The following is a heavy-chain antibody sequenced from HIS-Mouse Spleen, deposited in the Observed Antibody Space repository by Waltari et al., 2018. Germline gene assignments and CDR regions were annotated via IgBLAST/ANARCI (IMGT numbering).Heavy chain of an antibody. CDR1: GFTFADYA. J-gene: IGHJ4*02. D-gene: IGHD6-6*01. Sequence: EVQLVESGGGLVQPGRSLRLSCAASGFTFADYAIHCVRQAPGKGLEWVSGISWNSGSIGYADSVKGRFTISRDNAKNSLYLQMNSLRAEDTALYYCVKDMRYSSSYFDYWGQGTLVTVSS. CDR2: ISWNSGSI. CDR3: VKDMRYSSSYFDY. V-gene: IGHV3-9*01.